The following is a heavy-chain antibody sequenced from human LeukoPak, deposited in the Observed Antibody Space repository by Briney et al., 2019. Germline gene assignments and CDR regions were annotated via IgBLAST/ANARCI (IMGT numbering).Heavy chain of an antibody. Sequence: GGSLRLSCVASGFTFSNHWMTWVRQAPGKGVEGVANIKQDGSEEWYQDSVKGRFTISGDNSKSSLFLQMNSLRADDTALYYCVREIYHMAYYGDLWGQGTLVTVSS. CDR3: VREIYHMAYYGDL. D-gene: IGHD3-10*01. CDR2: IKQDGSEE. J-gene: IGHJ4*02. CDR1: GFTFSNHW. V-gene: IGHV3-7*01.